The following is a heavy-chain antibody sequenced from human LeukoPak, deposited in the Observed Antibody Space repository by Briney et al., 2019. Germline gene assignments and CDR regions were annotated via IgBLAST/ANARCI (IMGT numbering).Heavy chain of an antibody. V-gene: IGHV1-69*05. CDR3: AQDGSGSYGGPFDY. D-gene: IGHD3-10*01. CDR1: GGTFSSYA. CDR2: VIPIFGTA. J-gene: IGHJ4*02. Sequence: SVKVSCKASGGTFSSYAISWVRQAPGQGLEWMGGVIPIFGTANYAQKFQGRVTITTDESTSTAYMELSSLRSEDTAVYYCAQDGSGSYGGPFDYWGQGTLVTVSS.